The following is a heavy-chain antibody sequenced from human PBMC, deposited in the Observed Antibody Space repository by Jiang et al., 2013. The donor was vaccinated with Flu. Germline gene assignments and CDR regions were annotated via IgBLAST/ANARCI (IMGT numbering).Heavy chain of an antibody. CDR2: ISGSGGST. CDR1: GFTFSSYA. V-gene: IGHV3-23*04. CDR3: AKDLGFAGTTAGLLDY. Sequence: QLVESGGGLVQPGGSLRLSCAASGFTFSSYAMSWVRQAPGKGLEWVSAISGSGGSTYYADSVKGRFTISRDNSKNTLYLQMNSLRAEDTAVYYCAKDLGFAGTTAGLLDYWGQGTLVTVSS. J-gene: IGHJ4*02. D-gene: IGHD2/OR15-2a*01.